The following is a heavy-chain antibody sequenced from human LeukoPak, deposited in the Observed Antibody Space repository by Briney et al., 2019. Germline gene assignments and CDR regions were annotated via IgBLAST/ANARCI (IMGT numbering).Heavy chain of an antibody. Sequence: SETLSLTCNVSGVSISSSSYYWGWIRQPPGRGLEWIGSIYSSGSTYYNSSLKSRVTISIDTSKNQVSLKLSSVTAADTAVYYCARVGRRDILTGRPGRWFDPWGQGTLVTVSS. CDR1: GVSISSSSYY. CDR3: ARVGRRDILTGRPGRWFDP. D-gene: IGHD3-9*01. CDR2: IYSSGST. V-gene: IGHV4-39*01. J-gene: IGHJ5*02.